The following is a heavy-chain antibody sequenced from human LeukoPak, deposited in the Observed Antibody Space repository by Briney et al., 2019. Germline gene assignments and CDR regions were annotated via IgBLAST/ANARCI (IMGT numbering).Heavy chain of an antibody. Sequence: GGSLRLSCAVSGFMFSGYWMHWVRQGPEKGLELVSRIDNDGNGIIYADSVKGRFTTSRDNAKNTLYLQMSSLRVEDTAVYYCATGGGWEPSSGVVTHIDVWGKGTTVTVSS. CDR1: GFMFSGYW. J-gene: IGHJ6*03. CDR2: IDNDGNGI. V-gene: IGHV3-74*01. CDR3: ATGGGWEPSSGVVTHIDV. D-gene: IGHD3-3*01.